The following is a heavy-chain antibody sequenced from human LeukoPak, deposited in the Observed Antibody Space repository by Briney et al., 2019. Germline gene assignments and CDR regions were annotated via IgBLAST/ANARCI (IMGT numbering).Heavy chain of an antibody. V-gene: IGHV1-69*04. Sequence: ASVKVSCKASGGTFSSYAISWVRQAPGQGLEWMGRIIPILGIANYPQKFQGRVTITADKSTSTAYMELSSLRSEDTAVYYCARGAREVRGVNNWFDPWGQGTLVTVSS. CDR1: GGTFSSYA. CDR3: ARGAREVRGVNNWFDP. D-gene: IGHD3-10*01. CDR2: IIPILGIA. J-gene: IGHJ5*02.